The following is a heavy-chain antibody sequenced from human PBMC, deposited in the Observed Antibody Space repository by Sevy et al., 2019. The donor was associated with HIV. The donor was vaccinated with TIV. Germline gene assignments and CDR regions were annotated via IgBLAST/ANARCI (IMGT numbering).Heavy chain of an antibody. D-gene: IGHD2-21*01. CDR3: ARLRVIASAPYYFDY. CDR1: GLIFSDYY. Sequence: GGSLRLSCAASGLIFSDYYMGWVLQAPGKGLEWVADISSGNTYTNYTDSVKGRFTISRDNAKKSLYLQMNTLRAEDTAVYYCARLRVIASAPYYFDYWGQGALVTVSS. J-gene: IGHJ4*02. V-gene: IGHV3-11*06. CDR2: ISSGNTYT.